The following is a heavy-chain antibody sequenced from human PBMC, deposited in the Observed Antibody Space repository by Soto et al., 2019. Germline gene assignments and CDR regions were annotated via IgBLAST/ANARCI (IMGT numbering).Heavy chain of an antibody. CDR1: GGSISSSSYY. CDR3: ARRYCSSGRCYSYYFDY. V-gene: IGHV4-39*01. Sequence: SETLSLTCTVSGGSISSSSYYWGWIRQPPGKGLEWIGSIYYSGSTYYNPSLKSRVTISVDTSRNQFSLKLSSVTAADTAVYYCARRYCSSGRCYSYYFDYWGQGTLVTVSP. D-gene: IGHD2-15*01. J-gene: IGHJ4*02. CDR2: IYYSGST.